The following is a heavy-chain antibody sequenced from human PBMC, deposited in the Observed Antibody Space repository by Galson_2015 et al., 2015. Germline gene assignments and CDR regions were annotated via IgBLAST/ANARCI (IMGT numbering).Heavy chain of an antibody. V-gene: IGHV5-51*01. CDR1: GYTFTNYW. D-gene: IGHD5-24*01. J-gene: IGHJ4*02. Sequence: QSGAEVKKPGESLKISCKGSGYTFTNYWIGWVRQMPGKGLEWMGIIYPGDSDTRYSPSFQGQVTISADKSISTAYLQWSSLQASDTAIYYCARHKRDGYNWGYFDYWGQGTLVTASS. CDR3: ARHKRDGYNWGYFDY. CDR2: IYPGDSDT.